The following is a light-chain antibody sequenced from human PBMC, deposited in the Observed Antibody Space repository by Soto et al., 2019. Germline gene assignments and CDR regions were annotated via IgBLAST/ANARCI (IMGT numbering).Light chain of an antibody. CDR3: QQYNSYSLT. CDR1: QSISSW. Sequence: DIQMTQSPSTLSASVGDRVTITCRASQSISSWLAWYQQKPGKAPKLLIHKASSLESGVPSRFSGSGSGTEFTLTISSLQPDDFATYYCQQYNSYSLTFGGGTEVEIK. V-gene: IGKV1-5*03. CDR2: KAS. J-gene: IGKJ4*01.